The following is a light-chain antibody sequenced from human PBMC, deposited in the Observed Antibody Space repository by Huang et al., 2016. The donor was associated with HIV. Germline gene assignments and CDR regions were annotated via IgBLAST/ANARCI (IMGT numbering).Light chain of an antibody. V-gene: IGKV1-39*01. CDR3: QQSYSTPFT. Sequence: DIQMTQSPSPVSATVGDRVTITCRASQSIGNYLSWYQQKPGKVPKLLIYGASTLQIVVPSRFSVSVSGTIFFLTINSLQPEEFATYICQQSYSTPFTFGPGTKVDFK. J-gene: IGKJ3*01. CDR1: QSIGNY. CDR2: GAS.